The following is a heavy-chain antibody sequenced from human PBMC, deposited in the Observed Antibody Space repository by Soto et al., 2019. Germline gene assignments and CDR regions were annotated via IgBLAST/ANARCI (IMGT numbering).Heavy chain of an antibody. D-gene: IGHD3-3*01. J-gene: IGHJ4*02. CDR2: ISSSSSTI. CDR3: ARSYDFWSGYPWFRVGNYFDY. V-gene: IGHV3-48*01. CDR1: GFTFSSYS. Sequence: PGGSLRLSCAASGFTFSSYSMNWVRQAPGKGLEWVSYISSSSSTIYYADSVKGRFTISRDNAKNSLYLQMNSLRAEDTAVYYCARSYDFWSGYPWFRVGNYFDYWGQGTLVTVSS.